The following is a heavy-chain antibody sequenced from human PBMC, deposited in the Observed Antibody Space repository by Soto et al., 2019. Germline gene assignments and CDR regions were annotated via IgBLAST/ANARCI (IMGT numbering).Heavy chain of an antibody. CDR1: GFTFSSYE. D-gene: IGHD3-10*01. V-gene: IGHV3-48*03. Sequence: EVQLVESGGGLVQPGGSLRLSCAASGFTFSSYEMNWVRRAPGKGLEWVSYISNSGGGTTMYYAYSVKGRFTIARDNAKNLLCLQMNSLRAEDTAVYYCASRAPRGRGQGTLVTVSS. CDR3: ASRAPRG. CDR2: ISNSGGGTTM. J-gene: IGHJ4*02.